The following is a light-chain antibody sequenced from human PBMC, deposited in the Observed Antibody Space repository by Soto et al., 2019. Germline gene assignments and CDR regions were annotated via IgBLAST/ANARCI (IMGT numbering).Light chain of an antibody. CDR3: SSYTSSSPLAV. Sequence: QSVLTQPASVSGSPGQSITISCTGTSSDIGGYDFVSWYQQHPGKAPQLMIYGVTNRPSGVSYRFSGAKSGNTASLTISGLQADDEADYYCSSYTSSSPLAVFGTGTKVTVL. V-gene: IGLV2-14*01. J-gene: IGLJ1*01. CDR2: GVT. CDR1: SSDIGGYDF.